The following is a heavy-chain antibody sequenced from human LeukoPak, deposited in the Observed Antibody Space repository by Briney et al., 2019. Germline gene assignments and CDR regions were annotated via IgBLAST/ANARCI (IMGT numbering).Heavy chain of an antibody. V-gene: IGHV3-23*01. J-gene: IGHJ4*02. Sequence: GGSLRLSCAASGFTFSSYGMSWVRQAPGKGLEWVSAISGSGGSTYYADSVKGRFTISRDNSKNTLYLQMNRLRVEDTAVYYCARASRSGDLGDYELALWGQGTLVTVSS. CDR2: ISGSGGST. CDR1: GFTFSSYG. D-gene: IGHD2-21*02. CDR3: ARASRSGDLGDYELAL.